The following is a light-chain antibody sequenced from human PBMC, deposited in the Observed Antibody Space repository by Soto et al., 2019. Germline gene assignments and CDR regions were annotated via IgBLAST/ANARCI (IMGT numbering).Light chain of an antibody. CDR2: GAS. J-gene: IGKJ1*01. CDR1: QSVSSSY. Sequence: EIVLTQSPGTLSLSPGERATLSCRASQSVSSSYLAWYQQKPGQAPRLLIYGASSRATGIPDRFSGSGSGTDFTLTISRLQSEDYGVYFCQQYHIWPKWTFGQGTKVDIK. CDR3: QQYHIWPKWT. V-gene: IGKV3-20*01.